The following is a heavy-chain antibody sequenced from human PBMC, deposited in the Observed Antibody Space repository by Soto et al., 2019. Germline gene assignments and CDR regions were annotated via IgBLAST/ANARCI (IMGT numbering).Heavy chain of an antibody. CDR3: AKDSGFFEVADSDDR. J-gene: IGHJ4*01. V-gene: IGHV3-23*01. D-gene: IGHD6-19*01. CDR2: IGASGDST. Sequence: GGSLRLSCAASGFIFSDYAMTWVRQAPGKELEWVSSIGASGDSTFYADSVAGRFSISRDNSKNTLSLQMNSLGAEDTAIYYCAKDSGFFEVADSDDRWGHGTLVTVSS. CDR1: GFIFSDYA.